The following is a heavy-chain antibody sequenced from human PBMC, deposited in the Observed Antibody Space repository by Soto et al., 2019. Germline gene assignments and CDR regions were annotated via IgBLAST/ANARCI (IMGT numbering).Heavy chain of an antibody. CDR3: ARESIVVPNYYYYGMDV. V-gene: IGHV4-39*01. Sequence: SETLSLTCTVSGGSISSSSYYWGWIRQPPGKGLEWIGSIYYSGSTYYNPSLKSRVTISVDTSKNQFSLKLSSVTAADTAVYYCARESIVVPNYYYYGMDVWGQGTTVTVSS. CDR1: GGSISSSSYY. J-gene: IGHJ6*02. D-gene: IGHD3-16*02. CDR2: IYYSGST.